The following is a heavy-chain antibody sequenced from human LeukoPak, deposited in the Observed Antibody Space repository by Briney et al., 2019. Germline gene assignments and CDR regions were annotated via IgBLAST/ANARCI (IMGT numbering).Heavy chain of an antibody. CDR3: ARGHGDLDQ. V-gene: IGHV3-48*03. CDR2: ISSSGSNI. J-gene: IGHJ4*01. D-gene: IGHD4-17*01. Sequence: GGSLRLFCGASGFTFSIFAINWVRRAPGKGLEWVSYISSSGSNIYYADSVKGRFTISRDNAKKSLYLQMKSLRAEDTAVYYCARGHGDLDQWGQGTLVTVSS. CDR1: GFTFSIFA.